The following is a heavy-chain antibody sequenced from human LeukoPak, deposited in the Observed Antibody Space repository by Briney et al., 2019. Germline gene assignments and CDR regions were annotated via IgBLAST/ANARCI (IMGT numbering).Heavy chain of an antibody. CDR3: ATPKGGSGSHRTPLEY. J-gene: IGHJ4*02. D-gene: IGHD3-10*01. Sequence: GGSLRLSCAASAFTFSNYAMHWARQAPGKGLEWVAIISDDGSNEYYADSVKGRFTISRDNSKNTLYLQMNSLRTEDTAVYYCATPKGGSGSHRTPLEYWGQGTLVTVST. CDR1: AFTFSNYA. V-gene: IGHV3-30-3*01. CDR2: ISDDGSNE.